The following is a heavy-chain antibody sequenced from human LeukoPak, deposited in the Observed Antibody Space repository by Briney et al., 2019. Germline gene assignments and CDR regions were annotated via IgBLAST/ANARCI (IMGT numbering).Heavy chain of an antibody. J-gene: IGHJ6*03. CDR1: GGSFSGHY. D-gene: IGHD2-8*01. V-gene: IGHV4-34*01. Sequence: SETLSLTCAVYGGSFSGHYWNWIRQPPGKGREWIGEINHSGNTHYNPALKSRVNILVDTYKNQFSLRLSSVTAADTAVYYCARGPYCTNGVCYGYYMDVWGRGTPVTVSS. CDR2: INHSGNT. CDR3: ARGPYCTNGVCYGYYMDV.